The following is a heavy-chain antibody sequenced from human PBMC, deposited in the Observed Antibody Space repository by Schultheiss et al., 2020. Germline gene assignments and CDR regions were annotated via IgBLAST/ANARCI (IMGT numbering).Heavy chain of an antibody. Sequence: SETLSITCTVSGGSVSRGGYSWTWIRQPPGKGLEWIGYTDHSGSTSYNPSLKSRVTISVDRSKNQFSLKLSSVTAADTAGYFCARAYRGMDVWGQGTPVTVSS. D-gene: IGHD3-16*01. CDR3: ARAYRGMDV. J-gene: IGHJ6*02. CDR1: GGSVSRGGYS. CDR2: TDHSGST. V-gene: IGHV4-30-2*01.